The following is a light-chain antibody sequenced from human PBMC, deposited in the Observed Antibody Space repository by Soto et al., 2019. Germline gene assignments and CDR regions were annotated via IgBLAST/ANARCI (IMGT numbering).Light chain of an antibody. J-gene: IGKJ3*01. CDR3: QKYNIAPFT. V-gene: IGKV1-27*01. CDR1: QSISYY. Sequence: IQMTKSPSSLSASGGDRVTITCRVSQSISYYSAWYQHKSGKVPSLLIDAAATLQSGVPSRFSDSGSGTDFTLTISSLHPEDVANDYRQKYNIAPFTFGPGTHVDSK. CDR2: AAA.